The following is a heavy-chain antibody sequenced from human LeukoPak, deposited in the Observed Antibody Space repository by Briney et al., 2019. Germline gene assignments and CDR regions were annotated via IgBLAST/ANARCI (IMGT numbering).Heavy chain of an antibody. CDR2: IYYSGST. V-gene: IGHV4-59*12. CDR1: GGSISSYY. CDR3: ARDQMYYDFWSGYRNDAFDI. J-gene: IGHJ3*02. D-gene: IGHD3-3*01. Sequence: SETLSLTCTVSGGSISSYYWNWIRQPPGKGLEWIGSIYYSGSTYYNQSLKSRVTISVDTSKNQFSLKLSSVTAADTAVYYCARDQMYYDFWSGYRNDAFDIWGQGTMVTVSS.